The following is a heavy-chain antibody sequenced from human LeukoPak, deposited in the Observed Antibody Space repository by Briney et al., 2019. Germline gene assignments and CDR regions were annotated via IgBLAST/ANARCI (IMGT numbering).Heavy chain of an antibody. D-gene: IGHD3-22*01. CDR2: ISWNSGSI. CDR1: GFTFDDYA. Sequence: GGSLRLSCAASGFTFDDYAMHWVRHAPGKGLEWVSGISWNSGSIGYADSVKGRFTISRDNAKNSLYLQMNSLRAEDTALYYCAKGLYYYDSSGANVLDYWGQGTLVTVSS. J-gene: IGHJ4*02. CDR3: AKGLYYYDSSGANVLDY. V-gene: IGHV3-9*01.